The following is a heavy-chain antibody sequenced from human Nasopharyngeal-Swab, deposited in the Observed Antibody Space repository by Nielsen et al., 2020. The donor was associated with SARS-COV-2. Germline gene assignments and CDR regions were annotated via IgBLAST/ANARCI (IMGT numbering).Heavy chain of an antibody. V-gene: IGHV1-69*06. J-gene: IGHJ4*02. CDR3: ARGGYYYDSSGYSFDY. CDR2: IIPIFGTA. CDR1: GGTFSSYA. Sequence: SVKVSCKASGGTFSSYAISWVRQAPGQGLEWMGGIIPIFGTANYAQKFQGRVTITADKSTSTAYMELSSLRSEDTAVYYCARGGYYYDSSGYSFDYWGQGTLVTVSS. D-gene: IGHD3-22*01.